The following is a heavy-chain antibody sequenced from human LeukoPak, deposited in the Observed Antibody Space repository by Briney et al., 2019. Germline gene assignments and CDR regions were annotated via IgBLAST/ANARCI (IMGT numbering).Heavy chain of an antibody. V-gene: IGHV3-23*01. CDR1: GFTFSSYA. CDR2: ISGSGGST. CDR3: ANKKYYYDSSGYYSDY. D-gene: IGHD3-22*01. Sequence: GGSLRLSCAASGFTFSSYAMSWVRQAPGKGLEWVSAISGSGGSTYYADSVKGRFTISRDNSKNTLYLQMNSLRAEDTAVYYCANKKYYYDSSGYYSDYWGQGTLVTVP. J-gene: IGHJ4*02.